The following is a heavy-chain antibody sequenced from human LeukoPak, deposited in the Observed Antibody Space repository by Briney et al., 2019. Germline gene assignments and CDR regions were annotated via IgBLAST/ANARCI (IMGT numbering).Heavy chain of an antibody. CDR1: GFTFSNYA. CDR3: AKWGDYDVLTGYYDPDY. J-gene: IGHJ4*02. Sequence: GGSLRLSCVAPGFTFSNYAMSWVRQAPGKGLEWVSAITGSGGITYYADSVKGRFTISRDNSKNTLYLQMNSLRAEDTAVYYCAKWGDYDVLTGYYDPDYWGQGTLVTVSS. CDR2: ITGSGGIT. D-gene: IGHD3-9*01. V-gene: IGHV3-23*01.